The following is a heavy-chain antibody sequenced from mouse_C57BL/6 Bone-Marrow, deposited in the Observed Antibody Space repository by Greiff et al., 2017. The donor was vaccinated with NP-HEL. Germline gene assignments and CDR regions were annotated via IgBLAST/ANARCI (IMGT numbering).Heavy chain of an antibody. CDR1: GFTFSDYY. V-gene: IGHV5-16*01. J-gene: IGHJ2*01. CDR2: INYDGSST. Sequence: EVKLVESEGGLVQPGSSMKLSCTASGFTFSDYYMAWVRQVPEKGLEWVANINYDGSSTYYLDSLKSRFIISRDNAKNILYLQMSSLKSEDTAPYYCARDRDYGSILYFDYWGQGTTLTVSS. CDR3: ARDRDYGSILYFDY. D-gene: IGHD1-1*01.